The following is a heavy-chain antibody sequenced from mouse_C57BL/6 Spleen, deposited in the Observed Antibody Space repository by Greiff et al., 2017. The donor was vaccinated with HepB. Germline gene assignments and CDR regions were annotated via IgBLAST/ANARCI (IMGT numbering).Heavy chain of an antibody. CDR3: ARGSTTVVVPYYFDY. CDR2: IRYDGST. J-gene: IGHJ2*01. CDR1: GYSITSGYY. D-gene: IGHD1-1*01. Sequence: DVKLQESGPGLVKPSQSLSLTCSVTGYSITSGYYWNWIRQFPGNKLEWMGYIRYDGSTNYNPSLKNRISITRDTSKNQFFLKLNSVTTEDTATYYGARGSTTVVVPYYFDYWGQGTTLTVSS. V-gene: IGHV3-6*01.